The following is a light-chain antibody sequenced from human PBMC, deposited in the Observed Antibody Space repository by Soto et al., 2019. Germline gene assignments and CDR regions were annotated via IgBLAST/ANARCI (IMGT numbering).Light chain of an antibody. J-gene: IGKJ2*01. CDR3: QQYSSYSPYT. Sequence: DIQMTQSPSTLSASIGDRVTITCRASQTVYTWLAWYQQKPGTAPKLLIYEASTLPSGVPSRFSGSGSGTEFTLVISRLQPDDLATYYCQQYSSYSPYTFGQGTKVEI. V-gene: IGKV1-5*03. CDR1: QTVYTW. CDR2: EAS.